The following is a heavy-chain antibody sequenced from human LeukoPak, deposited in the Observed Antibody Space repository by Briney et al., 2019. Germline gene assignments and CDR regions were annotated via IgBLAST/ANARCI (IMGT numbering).Heavy chain of an antibody. D-gene: IGHD2-8*01. CDR3: ARVNPLMAPGAVDI. Sequence: GGSLRLSCAASGFTFSSYWMTWVRQAPGKGLAWVANIKQDGSAKYYMDSVKGRFTISRVNAKNSLYLQMNSLGVEDTAVYYCARVNPLMAPGAVDIWGQGTKVAVSS. CDR1: GFTFSSYW. V-gene: IGHV3-7*01. J-gene: IGHJ3*02. CDR2: IKQDGSAK.